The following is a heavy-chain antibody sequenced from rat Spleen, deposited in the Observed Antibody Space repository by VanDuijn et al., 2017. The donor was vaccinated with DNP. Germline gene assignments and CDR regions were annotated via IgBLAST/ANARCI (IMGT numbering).Heavy chain of an antibody. V-gene: IGHV5-29*01. CDR1: GFTFSDYY. D-gene: IGHD1-11*01. J-gene: IGHJ2*01. CDR2: ISDDGLTT. CDR3: ARDRNYGGYSYFDY. Sequence: EVQLVESDGGLVQPGRSLKLSCAVSGFTFSDYYMAWVRQAPAKGLEWVATISDDGLTTYYRDSVKGRFTISRENAKSTLYLQMDSLRSEDTATYYCARDRNYGGYSYFDYWGQGVMVTVSS.